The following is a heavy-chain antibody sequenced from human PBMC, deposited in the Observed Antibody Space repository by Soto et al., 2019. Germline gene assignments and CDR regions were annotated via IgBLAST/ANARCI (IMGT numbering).Heavy chain of an antibody. Sequence: QVHLEESGGGVVQPGRSLRLSCAVSGFTFSNYGIHWVRQAPGKGLEWVAVISYDGSNKYYADSVQGRFTISRDNSKRTLYLQMTSLRGEDTAEYYCAKGGPATVETPSDYWGQGTLVTVSS. CDR3: AKGGPATVETPSDY. D-gene: IGHD2-15*01. CDR1: GFTFSNYG. CDR2: ISYDGSNK. V-gene: IGHV3-30*18. J-gene: IGHJ4*02.